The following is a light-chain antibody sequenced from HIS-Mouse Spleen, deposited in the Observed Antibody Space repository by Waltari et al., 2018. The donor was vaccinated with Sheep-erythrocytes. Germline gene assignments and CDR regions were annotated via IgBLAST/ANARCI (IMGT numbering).Light chain of an antibody. CDR1: SSDFGGYNY. CDR2: DVS. Sequence: QSALTQPRSVSGSPGQSVTISCTGTSSDFGGYNYVSWYQQHPGKAPKLMLYDVSKRPYGVPDRFSGSKSGNTASLTISGLQAEDEADYYCCSYAGSYTYVFGTGTKVTVL. CDR3: CSYAGSYTYV. V-gene: IGLV2-11*01. J-gene: IGLJ1*01.